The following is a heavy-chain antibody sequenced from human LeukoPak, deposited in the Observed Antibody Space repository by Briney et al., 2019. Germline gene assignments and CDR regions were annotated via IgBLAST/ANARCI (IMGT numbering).Heavy chain of an antibody. D-gene: IGHD3-10*01. CDR2: ISGSGGST. J-gene: IGHJ3*02. Sequence: PGGSLRLSCAASGFTFSSYAMSWVRPAPGKGLEWVSAISGSGGSTYYADSVKGRFTISRDNSKNTLYLQMNSLRAEDTAVYYCAKEFNMNREIIRDAFDMWGQGTMVTVSS. CDR3: AKEFNMNREIIRDAFDM. CDR1: GFTFSSYA. V-gene: IGHV3-23*01.